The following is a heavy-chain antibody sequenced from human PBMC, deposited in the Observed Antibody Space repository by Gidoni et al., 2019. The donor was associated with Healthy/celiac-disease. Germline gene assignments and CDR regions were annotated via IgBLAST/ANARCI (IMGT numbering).Heavy chain of an antibody. CDR1: GGSISSSNYY. CDR3: ARLGPVGPLGGSYLDY. J-gene: IGHJ4*01. CDR2: IYYSGST. V-gene: IGHV4-39*01. Sequence: QLQLQESGPGLVKPSETLSLTCTVSGGSISSSNYYWGWIRPPPGKGLEWIGSIYYSGSTYYNPSLKSRVTISVDTSKNQFSLKLSSVTAADTAVYYCARLGPVGPLGGSYLDYWGQGTLVTVSS. D-gene: IGHD3-16*01.